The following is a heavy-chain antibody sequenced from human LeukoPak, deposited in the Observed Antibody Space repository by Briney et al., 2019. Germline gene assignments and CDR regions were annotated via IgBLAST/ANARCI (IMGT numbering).Heavy chain of an antibody. V-gene: IGHV1-2*02. Sequence: ASVKVSCKASGYTFTGYYMHWVRQAPGQGLEWMGWINPNSGGTNYAQKFQGRVTMTRDTSISTAYMELSRLRGDDTAVYYCASNIRFFEWFFDYWGQGILVTVSS. CDR3: ASNIRFFEWFFDY. D-gene: IGHD3-3*01. CDR2: INPNSGGT. CDR1: GYTFTGYY. J-gene: IGHJ4*02.